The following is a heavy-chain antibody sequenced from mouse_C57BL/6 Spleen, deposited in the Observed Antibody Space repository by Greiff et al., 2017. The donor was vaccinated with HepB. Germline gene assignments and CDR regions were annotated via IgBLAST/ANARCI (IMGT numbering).Heavy chain of an antibody. CDR1: GYTFTDYE. V-gene: IGHV1-15*01. J-gene: IGHJ2*01. Sequence: VQLQQSGAELVRPGASVTLSCKASGYTFTDYEMHWVKQTPVHGLEWIGAIDPETGGTAYNQKFKGKAILTADKSSSTAYMELRSLTSEDSAVYYCTRGTTVVATRGFDYWGQGTTLTVSS. CDR2: IDPETGGT. D-gene: IGHD1-1*01. CDR3: TRGTTVVATRGFDY.